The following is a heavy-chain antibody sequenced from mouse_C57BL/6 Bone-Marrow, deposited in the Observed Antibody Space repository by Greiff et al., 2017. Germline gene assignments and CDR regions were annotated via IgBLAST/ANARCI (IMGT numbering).Heavy chain of an antibody. CDR2: GQGLEWIG. V-gene: IGHV1-87*01. CDR1: YTFFRRVH. CDR3: SEDSAVYYCAIYGPLAY. Sequence: QVQLQQSGPELVRPWASVKISCQAFYTFFRRVHFAIRDTNSWMQWVKQRPGQGLEWIGAIYPGNGDTSYNQKLKGKATLTADKSPSTAYMERSSLASEDSAVYYCAIYGPLAYWGQGTLVTVSA. D-gene: IGHD1-1*01. J-gene: IGHJ3*01.